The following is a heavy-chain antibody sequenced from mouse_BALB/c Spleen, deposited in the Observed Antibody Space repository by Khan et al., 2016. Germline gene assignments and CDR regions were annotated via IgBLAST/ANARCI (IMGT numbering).Heavy chain of an antibody. V-gene: IGHV3-1*02. J-gene: IGHJ2*01. CDR2: INYSGST. D-gene: IGHD3-1*01. CDR1: GYSITSHYT. CDR3: ATSSSGYWYYFDY. Sequence: EVQLQESGPDLVKPSQSLSLTCTVTGYSITSHYTWHWIRHFPGNKLEWMGYINYSGSTNYNPSLKSRFSITRDTSKNQFFMQLSSVTDDGTATYYCATSSSGYWYYFDYWGQGTTLTVSS.